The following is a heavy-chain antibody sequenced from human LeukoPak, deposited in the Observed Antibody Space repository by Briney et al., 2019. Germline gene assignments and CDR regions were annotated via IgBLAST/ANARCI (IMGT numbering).Heavy chain of an antibody. CDR2: INPNSGGT. CDR3: ARGDLTGVEPAAKDY. J-gene: IGHJ4*02. D-gene: IGHD2-2*01. CDR1: GYTFTGYY. Sequence: ASVKVSCKASGYTFTGYYMHWVRQAPGQGLEWMGWINPNSGGTNYAQKFQGRVTMTRDTSISTAYMELSRLRSDDTAVQYWARGDLTGVEPAAKDYWGQGTLVTVSS. V-gene: IGHV1-2*02.